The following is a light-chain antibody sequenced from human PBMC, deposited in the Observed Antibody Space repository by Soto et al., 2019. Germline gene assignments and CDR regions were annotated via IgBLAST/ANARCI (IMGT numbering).Light chain of an antibody. CDR3: QQYGSSPPT. Sequence: LSPGERATLSCRASQSVGSNYLAWYQQTPGQAPRLLIYGTSSRATGIPDRFSGSGSGADFTLTISRLEPEDFAVYYCQQYGSSPPTFGQGTKVDIK. V-gene: IGKV3-20*01. J-gene: IGKJ1*01. CDR2: GTS. CDR1: QSVGSNY.